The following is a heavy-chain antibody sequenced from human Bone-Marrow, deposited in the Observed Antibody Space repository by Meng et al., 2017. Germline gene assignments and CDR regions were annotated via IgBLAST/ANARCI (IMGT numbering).Heavy chain of an antibody. CDR1: GYTFTGYY. V-gene: IGHV1-2*02. J-gene: IGHJ4*02. Sequence: ASVKVSCKASGYTFTGYYMHWVRQAPGQGLEWMGWINPNSGGTNYAQKFQGRVSMTADTSIGTAYVELSGLRSDDTAIYYCVRDENISLGKLFGDYWGQGTLVTVSS. CDR2: INPNSGGT. CDR3: VRDENISLGKLFGDY. D-gene: IGHD2-21*01.